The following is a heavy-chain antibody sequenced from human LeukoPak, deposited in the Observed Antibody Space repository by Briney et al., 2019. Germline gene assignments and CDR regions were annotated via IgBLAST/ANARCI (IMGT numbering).Heavy chain of an antibody. CDR1: GFTFSSYA. Sequence: PGGSLRLSYAASGFTFSSYAMSWSRQAPGKGLEWVSAISGSGGSTYYADSVKGRFTISRDNSKNTLYLQMNSLRAEDTAVYYFAKDRGGDDTFDYWGQGTLVTVSS. J-gene: IGHJ4*02. D-gene: IGHD2-21*01. CDR2: ISGSGGST. V-gene: IGHV3-23*01. CDR3: AKDRGGDDTFDY.